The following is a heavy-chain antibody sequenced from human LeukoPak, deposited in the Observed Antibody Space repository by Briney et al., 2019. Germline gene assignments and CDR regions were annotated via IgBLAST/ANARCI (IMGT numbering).Heavy chain of an antibody. CDR2: INWNGGST. CDR1: GFTFDDYG. J-gene: IGHJ4*02. D-gene: IGHD2-15*01. Sequence: GGSLGLSCAASGFTFDDYGMSWVRQAPGKGLEWVSGINWNGGSTGYADSVKGRFTISRDNAKNSLYLQMNSLRAEDTALYHCARDYCSGGSCYSLVYWGQGTLVTVSS. CDR3: ARDYCSGGSCYSLVY. V-gene: IGHV3-20*01.